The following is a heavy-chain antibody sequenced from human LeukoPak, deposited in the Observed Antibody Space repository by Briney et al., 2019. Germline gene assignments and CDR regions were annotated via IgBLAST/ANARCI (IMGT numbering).Heavy chain of an antibody. J-gene: IGHJ4*02. D-gene: IGHD6-6*01. CDR1: GFTFSDYY. CDR2: ISSSGSTI. CDR3: AGKGIAARTLDY. V-gene: IGHV3-11*01. Sequence: PGGSLRLSCAASGFTFSDYYMSWIRQAPGKGLEWVSYISSSGSTIYYADSVKGRFTISRDNAKNSPYLQMNSLRAEDTAVYYCAGKGIAARTLDYWGQGTLVTVSS.